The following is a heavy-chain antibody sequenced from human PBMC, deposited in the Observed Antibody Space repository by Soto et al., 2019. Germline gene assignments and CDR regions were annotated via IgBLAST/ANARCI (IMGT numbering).Heavy chain of an antibody. CDR1: GFTFSSYG. Sequence: QVQLVESGGGVVQPGRSLRLSCAASGFTFSSYGMHWVRQAPGKGLEWVAVIWYDGSNKYYADSVKGRFTISRDNSKNTLYLQMNSLRAEDTTVYYCARGTVVVVAATKFYYYYGMDVWGQGTTVTVSS. CDR3: ARGTVVVVAATKFYYYYGMDV. J-gene: IGHJ6*02. CDR2: IWYDGSNK. V-gene: IGHV3-33*01. D-gene: IGHD2-15*01.